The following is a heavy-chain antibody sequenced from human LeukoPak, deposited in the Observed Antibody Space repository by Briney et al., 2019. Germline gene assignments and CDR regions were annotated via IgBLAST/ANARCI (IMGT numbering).Heavy chain of an antibody. CDR3: ARSRLGELLGYFDY. Sequence: PSETLSLTCTVSGVSIISYYWSWIRQPPGKGLEWTGYIYYSGSTNYNPSLKSRLTISVDTSKNQFSRKLSSVTAADTAVYYCARSRLGELLGYFDYWGQGTLVTVSS. CDR2: IYYSGST. V-gene: IGHV4-59*08. D-gene: IGHD3-10*01. CDR1: GVSIISYY. J-gene: IGHJ4*02.